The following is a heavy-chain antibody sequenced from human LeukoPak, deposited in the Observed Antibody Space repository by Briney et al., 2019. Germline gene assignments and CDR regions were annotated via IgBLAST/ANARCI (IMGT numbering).Heavy chain of an antibody. CDR1: GFTFSSYE. J-gene: IGHJ6*03. V-gene: IGHV3-48*03. CDR3: AKTPTDYGDYLYYYYYYMDV. Sequence: PGGSLRLSCAASGFTFSSYEMNWVRQAPGKGLEWVSYISSSGSTIYYADSVKGRFTISRDNAKNSLYLQMNSLRAEDTAVYYCAKTPTDYGDYLYYYYYYMDVWGKGTTVTVSS. CDR2: ISSSGSTI. D-gene: IGHD4-17*01.